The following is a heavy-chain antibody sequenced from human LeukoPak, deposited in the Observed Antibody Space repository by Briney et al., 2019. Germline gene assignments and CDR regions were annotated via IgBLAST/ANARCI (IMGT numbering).Heavy chain of an antibody. Sequence: GGSLRLSCAASGFTFSNQAMSWVRQAPGKGLEWVSTIIGSGSNTYYADSVKGRFTISRDNSKNTLYLQMNSLRAEDTAVYYCTKDDWVYWGQGTLVTVSS. V-gene: IGHV3-23*01. CDR3: TKDDWVY. CDR1: GFTFSNQA. CDR2: IIGSGSNT. J-gene: IGHJ4*02. D-gene: IGHD3-9*01.